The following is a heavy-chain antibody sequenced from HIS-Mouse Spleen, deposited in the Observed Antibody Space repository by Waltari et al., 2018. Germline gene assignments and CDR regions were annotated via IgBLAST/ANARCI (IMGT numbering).Heavy chain of an antibody. CDR3: AKYNWNYEAFDY. D-gene: IGHD1-7*01. Sequence: QVQLVESGGGVVQPGRSLRLSCAASGFTFSSYGMHWVRQAPGKGLEWGTVIWADGSNKYYADSVKGRFTISRDNSKNTLYLQMNSLRAEDTAVYYCAKYNWNYEAFDYWGQGTLVTVSS. J-gene: IGHJ4*02. V-gene: IGHV3-33*06. CDR2: IWADGSNK. CDR1: GFTFSSYG.